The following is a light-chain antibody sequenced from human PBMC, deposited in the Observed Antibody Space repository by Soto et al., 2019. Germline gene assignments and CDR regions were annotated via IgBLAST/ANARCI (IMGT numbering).Light chain of an antibody. CDR2: EVN. CDR1: STDIGGYNF. CDR3: CSYVGSSILM. V-gene: IGLV2-23*02. Sequence: QSALTQPPSASGSPGQSVTISCTGTSTDIGGYNFVSWYQQQPGKAPKLIIYEVNERPSGISDRFSGSKSGNTASLTISGLQDEDEADYYCCSYVGSSILMFGGGTKLTVL. J-gene: IGLJ3*02.